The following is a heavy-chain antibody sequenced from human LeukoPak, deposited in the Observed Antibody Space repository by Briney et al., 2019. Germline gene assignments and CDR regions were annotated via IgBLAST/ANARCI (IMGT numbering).Heavy chain of an antibody. Sequence: PGGSLRLSCAASGFTFDDYAMHWVRQAPGKGLEWVSLISWDGGSTYYADSVKGRFTISRDNSKNSLYLQMNSLRAEDTALYYCAKGDCSSTSCYHRGDYYYYMYVWGKGTTVTVSS. J-gene: IGHJ6*03. V-gene: IGHV3-43D*03. CDR3: AKGDCSSTSCYHRGDYYYYMYV. CDR1: GFTFDDYA. D-gene: IGHD2-2*01. CDR2: ISWDGGST.